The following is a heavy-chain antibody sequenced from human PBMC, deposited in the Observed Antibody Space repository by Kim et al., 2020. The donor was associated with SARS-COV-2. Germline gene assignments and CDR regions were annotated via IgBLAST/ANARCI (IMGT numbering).Heavy chain of an antibody. CDR3: ARRAYSSGWWYFDY. V-gene: IGHV3-74*01. D-gene: IGHD6-19*01. J-gene: IGHJ4*02. Sequence: YADSGRGRFTISRDNAKNTLYLQMNSRRVEDTAVYYCARRAYSSGWWYFDYWGQGTLVTVSS.